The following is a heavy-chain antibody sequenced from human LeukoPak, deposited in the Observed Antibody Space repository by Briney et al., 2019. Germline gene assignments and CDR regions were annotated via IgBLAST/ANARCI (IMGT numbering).Heavy chain of an antibody. V-gene: IGHV4-59*01. J-gene: IGHJ4*02. CDR1: GGSISSYY. CDR2: IYYSGST. Sequence: PSETLSLTCTVSGGSISSYYWSWVRQPPGKGLEWIGYIYYSGSTNYNPSLKSRVAISVDTSKNQFSLKLSSVTAADTAVYYCARGAYCSGGSCYSGGGWPRYPFDYWGQGTLVTVSS. D-gene: IGHD2-15*01. CDR3: ARGAYCSGGSCYSGGGWPRYPFDY.